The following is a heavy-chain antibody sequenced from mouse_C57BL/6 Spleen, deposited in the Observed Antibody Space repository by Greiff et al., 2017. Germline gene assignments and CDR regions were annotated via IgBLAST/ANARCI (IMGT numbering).Heavy chain of an antibody. CDR3: ATLYDYDGFAY. CDR1: GYTFTSYW. Sequence: QVQLKQPGAELVKPGASVKVSCKASGYTFTSYWMHWVKQRPGQGLEWIGRIHPSDSDTNYNQKFKGKATLTVDKSSSTAYMQLSSLTSEDSAVYYCATLYDYDGFAYWGQGTLVTVSA. CDR2: IHPSDSDT. J-gene: IGHJ3*01. D-gene: IGHD2-4*01. V-gene: IGHV1-74*01.